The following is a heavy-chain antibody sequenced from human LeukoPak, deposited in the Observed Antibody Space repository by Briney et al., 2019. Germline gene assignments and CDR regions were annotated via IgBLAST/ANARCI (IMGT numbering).Heavy chain of an antibody. CDR3: TTELYYDSSGYYYGLGSVDC. D-gene: IGHD3-22*01. Sequence: GGSLRLSCAASGFTFSNAWMSWVRQAPGKGLEWVGRIKSKTDGGTTDYAAPVKGRFTISRDDSKNTLYLQMNSLKTEDTAVYYCTTELYYDSSGYYYGLGSVDCWGQGTLVTVSS. CDR2: IKSKTDGGTT. V-gene: IGHV3-15*01. J-gene: IGHJ4*02. CDR1: GFTFSNAW.